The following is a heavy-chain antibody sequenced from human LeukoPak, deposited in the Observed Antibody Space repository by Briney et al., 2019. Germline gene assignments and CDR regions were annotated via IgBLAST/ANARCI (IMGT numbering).Heavy chain of an antibody. CDR3: EREKPTVVTPVDAFDI. J-gene: IGHJ3*02. D-gene: IGHD4-23*01. V-gene: IGHV4-59*01. CDR1: GGSISSYY. CDR2: IYYSGST. Sequence: SETLSLTCTVSGGSISSYYWSWIRQPPGKGLEWIGYIYYSGSTNYNPSLKSRVTISVDTSKNQFSLKLSSVTAADTAVYNCEREKPTVVTPVDAFDIWGQGTMVTVSS.